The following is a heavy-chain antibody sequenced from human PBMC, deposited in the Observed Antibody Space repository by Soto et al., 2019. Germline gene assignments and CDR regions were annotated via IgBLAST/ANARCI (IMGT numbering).Heavy chain of an antibody. V-gene: IGHV1-3*01. D-gene: IGHD7-27*01. CDR1: GYTFTSYA. CDR2: INAGNGNT. J-gene: IGHJ4*02. Sequence: ASVKVSCKASGYTFTSYAMHWVRQAPGQRLEWMGWINAGNGNTKYSQKFQGRVTITRDTSASTAYMELSSLRTEDTALYYCAKDGDLQGGYYFDYWGPGTLVTVS. CDR3: AKDGDLQGGYYFDY.